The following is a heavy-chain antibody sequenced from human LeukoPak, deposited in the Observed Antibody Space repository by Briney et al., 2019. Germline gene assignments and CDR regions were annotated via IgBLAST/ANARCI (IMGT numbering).Heavy chain of an antibody. CDR3: SREWGNGNDLRPDS. D-gene: IGHD1-1*01. CDR1: GFTFRSFA. CDR2: IRSSIYGGTP. J-gene: IGHJ4*02. V-gene: IGHV3-49*03. Sequence: PGGSLRLSCAASGFTFRSFAMSWFRQAPGKGLEWIGFIRSSIYGGTPKAAASVKGRFIFSRDDSKGVAYLRMNSLKTDDTAVYYCSREWGNGNDLRPDSWGQGTLVTVSS.